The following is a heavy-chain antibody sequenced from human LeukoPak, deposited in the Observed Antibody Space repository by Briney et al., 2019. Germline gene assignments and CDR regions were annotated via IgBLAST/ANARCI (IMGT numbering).Heavy chain of an antibody. V-gene: IGHV1-69*05. Sequence: GASVKVSCKASGGTFSSYAISWVRQAPGQGLEWMGGIIPIFGTANYAQKFQGRVTITTDESTSTAYMELSSLRSEDTAVYYCAIGYCSSTSCYMIWFDPWGQGTLVTVSS. CDR3: AIGYCSSTSCYMIWFDP. CDR1: GGTFSSYA. J-gene: IGHJ5*02. D-gene: IGHD2-2*02. CDR2: IIPIFGTA.